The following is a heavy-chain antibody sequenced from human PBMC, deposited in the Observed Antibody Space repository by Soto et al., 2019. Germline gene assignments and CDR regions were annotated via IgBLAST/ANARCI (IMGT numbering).Heavy chain of an antibody. J-gene: IGHJ3*02. V-gene: IGHV4-39*01. Sequence: SETLSLTCTVSGGSISSSSYYWGWIRQPPGKGLEWIGSIYYSGSTYYNPSLKSRVTISVDTSKNQFSLKLSSVTAADTAVYYCARHRIMVNEAFDIWGQGTMVTVSS. D-gene: IGHD2-8*01. CDR3: ARHRIMVNEAFDI. CDR1: GGSISSSSYY. CDR2: IYYSGST.